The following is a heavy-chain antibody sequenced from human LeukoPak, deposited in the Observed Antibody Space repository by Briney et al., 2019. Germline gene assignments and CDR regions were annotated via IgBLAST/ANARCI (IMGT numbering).Heavy chain of an antibody. D-gene: IGHD4-17*01. V-gene: IGHV4-39*02. J-gene: IGHJ4*02. CDR2: IFYTGST. Sequence: SETLSLTCSVSGGSIDRTSYYWGWIRQPPAKGLEWIGNIFYTGSTNYRPSLESRVTISIDTSNNRFSLRLSSVTAADTAVYYCARLSTAPDFDIWGQGTLVSVSS. CDR1: GGSIDRTSYY. CDR3: ARLSTAPDFDI.